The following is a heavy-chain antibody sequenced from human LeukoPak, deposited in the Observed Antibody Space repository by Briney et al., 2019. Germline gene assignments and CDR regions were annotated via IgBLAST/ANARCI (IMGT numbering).Heavy chain of an antibody. CDR1: GFTFSSYG. Sequence: GGSLRLSXAASGFTFSSYGMHWVRQAPGKGLEWVAFIRYDGSNKYYADSVKGRFTISRDNSKNTLYLQMNSLRAEDTAVYYCAKDDTYSGYAAGGAFDIWGQGTMVTVSS. D-gene: IGHD5-12*01. CDR3: AKDDTYSGYAAGGAFDI. J-gene: IGHJ3*02. V-gene: IGHV3-30*02. CDR2: IRYDGSNK.